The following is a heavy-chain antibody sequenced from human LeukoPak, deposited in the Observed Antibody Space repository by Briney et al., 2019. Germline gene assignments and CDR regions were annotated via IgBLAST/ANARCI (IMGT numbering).Heavy chain of an antibody. CDR1: GFTFNYAW. CDR2: TVSEIDGGTT. V-gene: IGHV3-15*04. D-gene: IGHD3-3*01. J-gene: IGHJ4*02. Sequence: PGGSLRLSCAASGFTFNYAWMSWVRQVPGKGLEWVGQTVSEIDGGTTDYAAPVKGRFTISRDIAKNTLYLQMNSLRAEDTGVYYCAKDHYWSIDYWGRGTLVTVSS. CDR3: AKDHYWSIDY.